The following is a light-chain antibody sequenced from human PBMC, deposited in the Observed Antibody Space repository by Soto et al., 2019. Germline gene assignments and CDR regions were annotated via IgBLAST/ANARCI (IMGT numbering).Light chain of an antibody. V-gene: IGKV1-33*01. CDR1: QDITNY. J-gene: IGKJ4*01. CDR3: QQYDNLPLT. CDR2: DAS. Sequence: DIQMTQSPSSLSASVVDRVTITFHASQDITNYLNWYQQKPGKAPKLLIYDASNLETGVPSRFSGSGSGTDFTFTISSLQSEDIATYYCQQYDNLPLTFGGGTKVDI.